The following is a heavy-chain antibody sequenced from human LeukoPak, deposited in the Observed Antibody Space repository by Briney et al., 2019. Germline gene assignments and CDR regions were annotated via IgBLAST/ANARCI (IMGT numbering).Heavy chain of an antibody. D-gene: IGHD3-22*01. CDR2: INHSGST. Sequence: NPSETLSLTCAVYGGSFSGYYWSWIRQPPGKGLEWIGEINHSGSTNYNPSLKSRVTISVDTSKNQFSLKLSSMTAADTAVYYCARGLGASYYDSSGYHLFDYWGQGTLVTVSS. CDR3: ARGLGASYYDSSGYHLFDY. V-gene: IGHV4-34*01. J-gene: IGHJ4*02. CDR1: GGSFSGYY.